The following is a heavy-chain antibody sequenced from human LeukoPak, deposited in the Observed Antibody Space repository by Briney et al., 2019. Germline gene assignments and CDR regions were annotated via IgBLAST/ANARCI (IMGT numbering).Heavy chain of an antibody. CDR1: GYTFTSYG. V-gene: IGHV1-18*01. D-gene: IGHD2-15*01. CDR2: ISAYNGNT. J-gene: IGHJ4*02. CDR3: ASPTGYCSGGSCYGPMGY. Sequence: ASVKVSCKASGYTFTSYGISWVRQAPGQGLEWMGWISAYNGNTNYAQKLQGRVTMTTDTSTSTAYMELRSLRSDDTAVYYCASPTGYCSGGSCYGPMGYWGQGTLVTVSS.